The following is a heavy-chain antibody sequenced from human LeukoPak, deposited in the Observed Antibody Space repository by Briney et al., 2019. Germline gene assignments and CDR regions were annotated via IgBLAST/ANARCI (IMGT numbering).Heavy chain of an antibody. D-gene: IGHD1-26*01. V-gene: IGHV3-21*01. Sequence: GGSLRLSCAASGFTFSDYSMNWVRQAPGKGLEWVSSISSRSAYIHYTDSVKGRFTISRDNAENSLYLQMNNLRADDTAVYYCARDRSGSHPYYFDYWGQGTVVTVSS. CDR3: ARDRSGSHPYYFDY. CDR1: GFTFSDYS. J-gene: IGHJ4*02. CDR2: ISSRSAYI.